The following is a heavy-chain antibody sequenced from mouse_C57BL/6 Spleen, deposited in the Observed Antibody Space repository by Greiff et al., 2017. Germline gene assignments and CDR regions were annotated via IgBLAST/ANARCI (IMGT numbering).Heavy chain of an antibody. CDR1: GYTFTSYW. CDR2: IDPSDSYT. V-gene: IGHV1-50*01. Sequence: QVHVKQPGAELVKPGASVKLSCKASGYTFTSYWMQWVKQRPGQGLEWIGEIDPSDSYTNYNQKFKGKATLTVDTSSSTAYMQLSSLTSEDSAVYYCARAYYKDFDYWGQGTTLTVSS. J-gene: IGHJ2*01. D-gene: IGHD2-12*01. CDR3: ARAYYKDFDY.